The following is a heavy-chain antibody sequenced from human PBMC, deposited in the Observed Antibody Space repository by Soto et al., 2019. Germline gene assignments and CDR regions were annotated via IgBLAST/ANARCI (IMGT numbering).Heavy chain of an antibody. CDR3: ARQRRRYCSSTICYISNWFDP. CDR2: INPNSGGT. CDR1: GYTFTGYY. Sequence: ASVNVSCKASGYTFTGYYMHWVRQAPGQGLEWMGWINPNSGGTNYAQKFQGRVTMTRDTSISTAYMELRRLRSDDTAVYYCARQRRRYCSSTICYISNWFDPWGQGTLVTVSS. V-gene: IGHV1-2*02. D-gene: IGHD2-2*02. J-gene: IGHJ5*02.